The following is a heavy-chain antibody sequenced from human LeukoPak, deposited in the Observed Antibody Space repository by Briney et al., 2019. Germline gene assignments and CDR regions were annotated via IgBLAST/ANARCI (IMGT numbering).Heavy chain of an antibody. V-gene: IGHV3-30*01. CDR1: GFTLSRNV. D-gene: IGHD3-10*01. J-gene: IGHJ6*03. CDR2: ISYDGNNK. CDR3: ARGGIPTGPYYYFYYMDV. Sequence: SGGSLRLSCAASGFTLSRNVMHWVRQAPGKGLEWVALISYDGNNKFYADSVKGRFTISRDNSRNTLYLQMNSLRGEDAAVYSCARGGIPTGPYYYFYYMDVWGNGTAVAVSS.